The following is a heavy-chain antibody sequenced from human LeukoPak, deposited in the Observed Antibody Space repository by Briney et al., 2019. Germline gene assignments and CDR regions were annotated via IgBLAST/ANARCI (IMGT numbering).Heavy chain of an antibody. J-gene: IGHJ4*02. V-gene: IGHV3-23*01. CDR3: VSPVRDY. CDR2: ITGSGGST. Sequence: GGSLRLSCAASGFTFSSYALTWVRQAPGKGLEWVSTITGSGGSTYYADSVKGRFTISRDNSKNTLYLQMSSLRAEDTAVYYCVSPVRDYWGQGTLVTVSS. CDR1: GFTFSSYA. D-gene: IGHD5/OR15-5a*01.